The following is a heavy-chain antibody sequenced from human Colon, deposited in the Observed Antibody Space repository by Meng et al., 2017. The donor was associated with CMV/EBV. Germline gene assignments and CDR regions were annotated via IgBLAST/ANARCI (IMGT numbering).Heavy chain of an antibody. D-gene: IGHD1-7*01. CDR1: GFTFSSYL. Sequence: SLKISCAASGFTFSSYLMSWVRQAPGKGLEWVSSITWNSGRTGYVDSVEGRFTISRDNAKNSLYLQMNGLRAEDTALYYCAKDISPVGGSTGYHGMDVWGQGTTVTVSS. V-gene: IGHV3-9*01. CDR3: AKDISPVGGSTGYHGMDV. CDR2: ITWNSGRT. J-gene: IGHJ6*02.